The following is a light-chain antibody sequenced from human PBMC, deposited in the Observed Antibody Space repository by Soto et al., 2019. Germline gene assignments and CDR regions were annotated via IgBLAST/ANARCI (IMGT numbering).Light chain of an antibody. CDR2: RAS. CDR3: QQYNRYFKS. CDR1: ENINMW. V-gene: IGKV1-5*03. Sequence: IQMTQSPSTLSSSVCDRVTITCRASENINMWLAWYQQKPGQAPRLLIQRASRVERGVPSRFSGSGSDTEFTLTISSLQPDDFATYYCQQYNRYFKSFGQGTKVDIK. J-gene: IGKJ1*01.